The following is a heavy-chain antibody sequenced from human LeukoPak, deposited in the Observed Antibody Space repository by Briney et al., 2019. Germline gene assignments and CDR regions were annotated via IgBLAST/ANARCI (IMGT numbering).Heavy chain of an antibody. CDR2: ISTSGTTI. CDR3: ARDLGGYSGPSAY. CDR1: GFTFSDYY. V-gene: IGHV3-11*01. Sequence: GGSLRLSCASSGFTFSDYYMSWIRQAPGKGLEWVPYISTSGTTIHYADSVKGRFTISRDNAKNSLYLHMNSLRAEDTAVYYCARDLGGYSGPSAYWGQGILVTVSS. J-gene: IGHJ4*02. D-gene: IGHD5-12*01.